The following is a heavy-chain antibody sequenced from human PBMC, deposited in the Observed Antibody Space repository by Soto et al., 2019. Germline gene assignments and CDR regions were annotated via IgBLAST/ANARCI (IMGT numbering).Heavy chain of an antibody. V-gene: IGHV3-9*01. CDR2: ISWNSGSI. CDR3: AKVHKGFWSGYYGAFDI. CDR1: GFTFDDYA. Sequence: GGSLRLSCAASGFTFDDYAMHWVRQAPGKGLEWVSGISWNSGSIGYADSVKGRFTISRDNAKNSLYLQMNSLRAEDTALYYCAKVHKGFWSGYYGAFDIWGQGTMVTVSS. J-gene: IGHJ3*02. D-gene: IGHD3-3*01.